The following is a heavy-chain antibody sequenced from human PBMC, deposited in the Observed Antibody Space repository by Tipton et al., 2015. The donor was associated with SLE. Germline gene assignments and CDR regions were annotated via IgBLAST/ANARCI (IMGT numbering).Heavy chain of an antibody. CDR3: GRGSSSRDY. J-gene: IGHJ4*02. CDR2: IVGSDSST. V-gene: IGHV3-23*01. CDR1: GFTFSGYT. D-gene: IGHD6-6*01. Sequence: SLRLSCAASGFTFSGYTMSWVRQAPGKGLEWVSVIVGSDSSTHYADSVKGRFSISRDNSKNTLYLQMNSLRVEDTAIYYCGRGSSSRDYWGQGTLVTVSP.